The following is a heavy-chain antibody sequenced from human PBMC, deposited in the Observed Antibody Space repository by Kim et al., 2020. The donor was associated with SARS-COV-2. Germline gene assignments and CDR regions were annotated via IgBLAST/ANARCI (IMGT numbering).Heavy chain of an antibody. J-gene: IGHJ5*02. Sequence: NYADSVKGRLTISRDNAKYTLYLQMNSLRVEDTAVYYCARGDLDGYYLIYPWGQGTLVTVSS. V-gene: IGHV3-74*01. D-gene: IGHD4-17*01. CDR3: ARGDLDGYYLIYP.